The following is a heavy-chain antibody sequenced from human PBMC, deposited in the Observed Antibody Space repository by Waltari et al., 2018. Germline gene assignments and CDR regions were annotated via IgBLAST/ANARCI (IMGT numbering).Heavy chain of an antibody. Sequence: EVQLLESGGGLVQPGGSVRLSCDASGFNFCNYEMRWVRQAPGKGLGWVSGSTGSVDNTYYAGSVKGRFTISRDNSKNTLSLQMNSLRDDDTVVYSCAKNANANYINWFDPWGQGTLVTVSS. CDR3: AKNANANYINWFDP. CDR2: STGSVDNT. J-gene: IGHJ5*02. D-gene: IGHD1-7*01. V-gene: IGHV3-23*01. CDR1: GFNFCNYE.